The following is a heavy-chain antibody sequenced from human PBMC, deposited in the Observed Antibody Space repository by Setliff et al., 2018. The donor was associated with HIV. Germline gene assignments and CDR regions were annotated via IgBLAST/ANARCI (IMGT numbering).Heavy chain of an antibody. V-gene: IGHV4-59*01. CDR3: ARGSPYTSSWYGGGTVDI. J-gene: IGHJ3*02. CDR2: IYYTGST. Sequence: SETLSLTCPVSGGSIGTYYWSWIRQPPGKGLEWIGYIYYTGSTNYNPSLKSRVIISVDTSKNQFSLNLSSVTAADTAVYFCARGSPYTSSWYGGGTVDIWGQGTLVTVSS. D-gene: IGHD6-19*01. CDR1: GGSIGTYY.